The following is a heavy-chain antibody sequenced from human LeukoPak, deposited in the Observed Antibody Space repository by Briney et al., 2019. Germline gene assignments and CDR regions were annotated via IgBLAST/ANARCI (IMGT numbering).Heavy chain of an antibody. V-gene: IGHV3-30*03. CDR1: GFTFSSFG. D-gene: IGHD3-22*01. J-gene: IGHJ4*02. Sequence: PGRSLRLSCAASGFTFSSFGMHCVRQAPGKGLEWVAAISYDGSNEYYADSVKGRFTISRDSSKNTVYLQMNSLRPEDTAVYYCARQKISNSGYYFDYWGQGTLVTVSS. CDR3: ARQKISNSGYYFDY. CDR2: ISYDGSNE.